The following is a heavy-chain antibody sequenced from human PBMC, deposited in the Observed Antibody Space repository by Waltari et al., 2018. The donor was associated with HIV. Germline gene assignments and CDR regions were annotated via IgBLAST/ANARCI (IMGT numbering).Heavy chain of an antibody. CDR2: IKQDGSEK. J-gene: IGHJ4*02. V-gene: IGHV3-7*01. CDR3: ARDPNYYYDSSGYYSY. CDR1: GFTFSSYW. Sequence: EVQLVESGGGLVQPGGSLRLSCAASGFTFSSYWMSWVRQAPGKGLEWVANIKQDGSEKYYVDSVKGRFTISRDNAKNSLYLQMNSLRAEDTAVYYCARDPNYYYDSSGYYSYWGQGTLVTVSS. D-gene: IGHD3-22*01.